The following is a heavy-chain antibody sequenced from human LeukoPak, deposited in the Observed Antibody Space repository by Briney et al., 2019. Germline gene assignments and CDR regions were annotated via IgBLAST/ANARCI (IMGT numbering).Heavy chain of an antibody. CDR3: ARGYRRDDILTGYYGDYFDY. V-gene: IGHV3-21*01. CDR2: ISSSSSYI. CDR1: GFTFSSYS. D-gene: IGHD3-9*01. Sequence: GGSLRLSCAASGFTFSSYSMNWVRQAPGKGLEWVSSISSSSSYIYYADSVKGRFTIPRDNAKNSLYLQMNSLRAEDTAVYYCARGYRRDDILTGYYGDYFDYWGQGTLVTVSS. J-gene: IGHJ4*02.